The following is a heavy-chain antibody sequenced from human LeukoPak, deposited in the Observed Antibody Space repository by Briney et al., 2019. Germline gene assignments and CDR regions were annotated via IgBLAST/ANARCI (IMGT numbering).Heavy chain of an antibody. J-gene: IGHJ6*03. CDR1: GFTFSSYG. V-gene: IGHV3-30*18. CDR2: ISYDGSNK. Sequence: GGSLRLSCAASGFTFSSYGMHWVRQAPGKGLEWVAVISYDGSNKYYADSVKGRFTISRDNSKDTLYLQMNSLRAEDTAVYYCAKDDRYNWNDVDYSYYMDVWGKGTTVTVSS. CDR3: AKDDRYNWNDVDYSYYMDV. D-gene: IGHD1-20*01.